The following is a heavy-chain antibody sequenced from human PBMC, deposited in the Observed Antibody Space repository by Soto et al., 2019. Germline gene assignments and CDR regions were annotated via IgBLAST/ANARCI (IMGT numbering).Heavy chain of an antibody. CDR1: GGSISSYY. V-gene: IGHV4-59*01. CDR2: ISSSGFT. J-gene: IGHJ4*02. CDR3: AGDLGASYFDY. Sequence: QLHLQESGPGLVKPSETLSLTCTVSGGSISSYYWSWIRQPPGKGLEWIAFISSSGFTNSNPSLRSRVSISVDTSKNQSSLKLGSVTAADTALYYCAGDLGASYFDYWGQGILVTVSS.